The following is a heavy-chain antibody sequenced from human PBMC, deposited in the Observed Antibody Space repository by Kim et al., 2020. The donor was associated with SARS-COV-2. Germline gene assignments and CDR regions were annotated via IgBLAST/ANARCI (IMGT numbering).Heavy chain of an antibody. CDR3: ARDFSVGGSVSY. Sequence: KYCADSVMGRFTISRDNSKNTLYLQMNSLRAEDTAVYYCARDFSVGGSVSYWGQGTLVTVSS. J-gene: IGHJ4*02. D-gene: IGHD3-16*01. CDR2: K. V-gene: IGHV3-33*01.